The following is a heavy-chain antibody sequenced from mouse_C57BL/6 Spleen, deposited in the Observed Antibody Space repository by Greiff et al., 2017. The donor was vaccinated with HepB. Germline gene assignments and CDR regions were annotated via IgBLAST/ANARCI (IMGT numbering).Heavy chain of an antibody. Sequence: VKLVESGAELARPGASVKLSCKASGYTFTSYGISWVKQRTGQGLEWIGEIYPRSGNTYYNEKFKGKATLTADKSSSTAYMELRSLTSEDSAVYFCARVDYYGSSPAWFAYWGQGTLVTVSA. CDR1: GYTFTSYG. V-gene: IGHV1-81*01. D-gene: IGHD1-1*01. CDR3: ARVDYYGSSPAWFAY. CDR2: IYPRSGNT. J-gene: IGHJ3*01.